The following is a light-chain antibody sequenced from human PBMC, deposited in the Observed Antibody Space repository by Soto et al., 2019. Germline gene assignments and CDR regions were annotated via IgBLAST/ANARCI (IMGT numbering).Light chain of an antibody. CDR2: DSS. CDR1: QYITIY. V-gene: IGKV3-11*01. CDR3: QQRADWPIT. J-gene: IGKJ5*01. Sequence: EIVLTQSPATLSLSPGERATLSCRASQYITIYLAWYQQKPGQAPRLLIYDSSNRATGIPARFSGSESGTDFTLTISSLEPDDFAVYYCQQRADWPITFGQGTRLEIK.